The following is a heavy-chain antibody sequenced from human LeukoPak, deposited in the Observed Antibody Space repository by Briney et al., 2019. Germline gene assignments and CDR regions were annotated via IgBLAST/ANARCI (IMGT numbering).Heavy chain of an antibody. D-gene: IGHD5-18*01. J-gene: IGHJ4*02. CDR2: INSDGSST. CDR3: ARDLSGVTGYTYGRGIDY. Sequence: GGSLRLSCAASGFTFSSYWMHWVRQAPGKGLVWVSYINSDGSSTGYADSVKGRFTISRDNAKTSLYLQMNSLRAEDTAVYYCARDLSGVTGYTYGRGIDYWGQGTLVTVSS. V-gene: IGHV3-74*01. CDR1: GFTFSSYW.